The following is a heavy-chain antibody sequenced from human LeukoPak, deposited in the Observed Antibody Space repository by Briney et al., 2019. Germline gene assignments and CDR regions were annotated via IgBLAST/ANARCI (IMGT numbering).Heavy chain of an antibody. D-gene: IGHD1-26*01. CDR3: ARATTHLAFDI. CDR2: INHSGST. J-gene: IGHJ3*02. CDR1: GGSFSGYY. Sequence: SETLSLTCAVYGGSFSGYYWSWIRQPPGKGLEWIGEINHSGSTNYNPSLKSRVTMSVDTSKNQFSLKLSSVAAADTAVYYCARATTHLAFDIWGQGTMVTVSS. V-gene: IGHV4-34*01.